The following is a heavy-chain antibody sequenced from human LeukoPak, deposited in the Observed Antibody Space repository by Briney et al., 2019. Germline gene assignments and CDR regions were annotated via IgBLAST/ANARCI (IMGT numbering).Heavy chain of an antibody. D-gene: IGHD3-22*01. V-gene: IGHV4-4*07. CDR2: VSDTGRA. CDR1: GGSITGYY. J-gene: IGHJ4*02. CDR3: ARGTDMTPISGYYAFVY. Sequence: PSETLSLTCTISGGSITGYYWTWIRQPAGKGMEWIGRVSDTGRANYNPSFERRVTISLNTSSNRFYHKVTLVPDAVTADYSCARGTDMTPISGYYAFVYWGQGTLVSVSS.